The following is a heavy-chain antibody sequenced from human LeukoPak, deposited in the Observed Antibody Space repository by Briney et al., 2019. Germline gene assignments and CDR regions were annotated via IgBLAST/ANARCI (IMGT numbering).Heavy chain of an antibody. CDR1: GFTFSSYA. D-gene: IGHD2-21*02. V-gene: IGHV3-64*01. CDR2: ISSNGGST. J-gene: IGHJ4*02. CDR3: AMVVTATPN. Sequence: GGSLRLSYAASGFTFSSYAMHWVRQAPGKGLEYVSAISSNGGSTYYANSVKGRFTISRDNSKNTLYLQMGSLRAEDMAVYYCAMVVTATPNWGQGTLVTVSS.